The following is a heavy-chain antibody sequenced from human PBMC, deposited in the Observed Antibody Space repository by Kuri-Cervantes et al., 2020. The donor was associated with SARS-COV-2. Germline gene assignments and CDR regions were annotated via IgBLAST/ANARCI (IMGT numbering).Heavy chain of an antibody. CDR3: ARDSVSGYPYWYFDL. V-gene: IGHV3-30*19. Sequence: GESLKISCAASGFTFSSYGMHWVRQAPGKGLEWVAVISYDGSNKYYADSVKGRFTISRDNSKNTLYLQMNSLRAEDTAVYYCARDSVSGYPYWYFDLWGRGTLVTVSS. D-gene: IGHD3-22*01. CDR2: ISYDGSNK. J-gene: IGHJ2*01. CDR1: GFTFSSYG.